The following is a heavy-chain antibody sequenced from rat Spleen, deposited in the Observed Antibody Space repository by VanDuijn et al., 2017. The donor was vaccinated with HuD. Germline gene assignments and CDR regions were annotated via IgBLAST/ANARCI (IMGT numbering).Heavy chain of an antibody. CDR3: ARGPPDYGYAYVMDV. D-gene: IGHD1-7*01. Sequence: EVQLVESGGDLVQPGRSVKLSCTASGFTFSHYYMAWVRQAPTKGLEWVASIRPGGDNIYYRESLKGRFTVSRDNAKSTLYLQMDSLRSEDTDTYYCARGPPDYGYAYVMDVWGQGASVTVSS. J-gene: IGHJ4*01. V-gene: IGHV5-25*01. CDR2: IRPGGDNI. CDR1: GFTFSHYY.